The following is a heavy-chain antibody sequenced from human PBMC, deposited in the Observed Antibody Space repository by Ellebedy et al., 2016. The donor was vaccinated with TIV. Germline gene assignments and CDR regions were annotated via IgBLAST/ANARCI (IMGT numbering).Heavy chain of an antibody. CDR1: GGSISSYY. D-gene: IGHD1-26*01. CDR3: ARDAPVVGNYFDY. CDR2: IYYSGST. Sequence: SETLSLXXTVSGGSISSYYWSWIRQPPGKGLEWIGYIYYSGSTNYNPSLKSRVTISVDTSKNQFSLKLSSVTAADTAVYYCARDAPVVGNYFDYWGQGTLVTVSS. V-gene: IGHV4-59*01. J-gene: IGHJ4*02.